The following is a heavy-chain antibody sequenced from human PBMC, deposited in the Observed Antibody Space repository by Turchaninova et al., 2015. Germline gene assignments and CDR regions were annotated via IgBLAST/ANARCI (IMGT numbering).Heavy chain of an antibody. D-gene: IGHD2-21*02. J-gene: IGHJ5*02. Sequence: LQLQESGPGLVKPSETLSLPCTVSGGSISGRSYYWAWIRQPPGKGLEWIGGIYYSGTTYYNPSLKSRVTMSVDTSKNQFSLKLSSVTAADTAVYFCAREGVVTVANWFDPWGQGTLVTVSS. CDR3: AREGVVTVANWFDP. V-gene: IGHV4-39*07. CDR1: GGSISGRSYY. CDR2: IYYSGTT.